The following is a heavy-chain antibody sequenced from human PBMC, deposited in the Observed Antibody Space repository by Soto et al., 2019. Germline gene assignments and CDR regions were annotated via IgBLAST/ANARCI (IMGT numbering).Heavy chain of an antibody. D-gene: IGHD3-22*01. Sequence: SETLSLTCTVSGGSISSYYWSWIRQPPGKGLEWIGYIYYSGSTNYNPSLKSRVTISVDTAKNQFSLKLSSVTAADTAVYYCARHVAGYYDSSGYFVSRYWFEPWGHGTLVTVSS. CDR2: IYYSGST. J-gene: IGHJ5*02. V-gene: IGHV4-59*01. CDR3: ARHVAGYYDSSGYFVSRYWFEP. CDR1: GGSISSYY.